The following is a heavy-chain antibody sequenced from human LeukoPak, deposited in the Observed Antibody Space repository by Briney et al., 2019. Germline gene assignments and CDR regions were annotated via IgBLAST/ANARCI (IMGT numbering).Heavy chain of an antibody. Sequence: GGSLRLSCAASGFTFSSYNMNWVRQAPGKGLEWVSCITSSSSTIYYADSVKGRFTISRDNAKNSLFLQMNSLRDEDTAVYYCARDMYYGDYEIDYWGQGTLVTVSS. J-gene: IGHJ4*02. CDR2: ITSSSSTI. CDR3: ARDMYYGDYEIDY. V-gene: IGHV3-48*02. CDR1: GFTFSSYN. D-gene: IGHD4-17*01.